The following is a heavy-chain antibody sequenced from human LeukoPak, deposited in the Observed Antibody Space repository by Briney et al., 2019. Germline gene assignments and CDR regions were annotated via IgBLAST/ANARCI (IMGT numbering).Heavy chain of an antibody. D-gene: IGHD4-23*01. V-gene: IGHV3-33*01. CDR3: ARGNSDAFDI. J-gene: IGHJ3*02. Sequence: SCKASGYTFTDYYIHWVRQAPGKGLEWMAIIWYDGSYKYYADSVKGRFTISRDNSKNTLYLQVNSLTAEDTAVYYCARGNSDAFDIWGHGTMGTVSS. CDR1: GYTFTDYY. CDR2: IWYDGSYK.